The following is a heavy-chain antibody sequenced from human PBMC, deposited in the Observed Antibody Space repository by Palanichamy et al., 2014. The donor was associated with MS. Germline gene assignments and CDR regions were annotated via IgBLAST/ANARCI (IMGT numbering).Heavy chain of an antibody. D-gene: IGHD2-2*01. V-gene: IGHV3-7*01. CDR3: ARELVVGPAEYFQH. Sequence: EVQLVEVWGRAWSSRGGPVRLSCEASGFTFRSNWMSWVRQAPGTGLEWVANINEDGSEKYYLGSVKGRFTISRDNAKNSLYLQMNSLRAEDTAVYYCARELVVGPAEYFQHWGQGTLVTVSS. CDR2: INEDGSEK. J-gene: IGHJ1*01. CDR1: GFTFRSNW.